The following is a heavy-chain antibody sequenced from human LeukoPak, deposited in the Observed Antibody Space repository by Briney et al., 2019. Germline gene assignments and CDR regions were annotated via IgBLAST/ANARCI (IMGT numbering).Heavy chain of an antibody. J-gene: IGHJ4*02. CDR1: GFTFKNEP. V-gene: IGHV3-48*01. CDR3: ARDYNWVFDY. Sequence: GGSLRLSCAASGFTFKNEPMNWVRQAPGKGLEWVSHIRSDSKTIVYADSVEGRFTISRDNAKNSLSLQMNSLRAEDTAVYYCARDYNWVFDYWGQGTLVTVSS. D-gene: IGHD1-20*01. CDR2: IRSDSKTI.